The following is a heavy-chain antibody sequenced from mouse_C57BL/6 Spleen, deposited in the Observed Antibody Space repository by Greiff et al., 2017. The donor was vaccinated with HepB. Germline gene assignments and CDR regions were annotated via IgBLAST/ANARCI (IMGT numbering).Heavy chain of an antibody. Sequence: EVQVVESGGGLVKPGGSLKLSCAASGFTFSSYAMSWVRQTPEKRLEWVATISDGGSYTYYPDNVKGRFTISRDNAKNNLYLQMSHLKSEDTAMYYCARDGSSYPYAMDYWGQGTSVTVSS. J-gene: IGHJ4*01. CDR2: ISDGGSYT. CDR3: ARDGSSYPYAMDY. CDR1: GFTFSSYA. V-gene: IGHV5-4*01. D-gene: IGHD1-1*01.